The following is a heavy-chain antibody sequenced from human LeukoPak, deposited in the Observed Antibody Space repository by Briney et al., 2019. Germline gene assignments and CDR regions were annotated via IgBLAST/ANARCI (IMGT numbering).Heavy chain of an antibody. CDR3: ARAGGSESYYLDAFDI. J-gene: IGHJ3*02. D-gene: IGHD3-10*01. CDR2: VILIFGAA. Sequence: SVTVSCKASGGTFSSYAISWVRKAPAQGLEWMGGVILIFGAANYAQKFQGRVTITADESTSTAYIELSSLRSEDPAVYYCARAGGSESYYLDAFDIWGEGTMVTVSS. V-gene: IGHV1-69*01. CDR1: GGTFSSYA.